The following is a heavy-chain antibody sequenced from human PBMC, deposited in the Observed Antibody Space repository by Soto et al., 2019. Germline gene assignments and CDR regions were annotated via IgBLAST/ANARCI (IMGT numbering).Heavy chain of an antibody. V-gene: IGHV1-69*02. Sequence: QVQLVQSGAEVKKPGSSVKVSCKASGGAFSSYTISWVRQAPGQGLEWMGWIIPILGIANYAQKFQGRVTITADKSTSTAYVELSSLRSEDTAVYYCARGRGGRGDYWGQGTLVTVSS. CDR3: ARGRGGRGDY. CDR1: GGAFSSYT. CDR2: IIPILGIA. D-gene: IGHD2-15*01. J-gene: IGHJ4*02.